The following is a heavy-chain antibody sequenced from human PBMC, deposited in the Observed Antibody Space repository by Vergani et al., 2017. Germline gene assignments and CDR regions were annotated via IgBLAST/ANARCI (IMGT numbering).Heavy chain of an antibody. CDR2: IWYDGSNK. CDR1: GFRFSSYG. D-gene: IGHD3-16*01. V-gene: IGHV3-33*03. CDR3: AKHFRGWGIDY. J-gene: IGHJ4*02. Sequence: QVQLVESGGGVVQPGRSLRLSCAASGFRFSSYGMNWVRQAPGKGLEWVAVIWYDGSNKYYADSVKGRFTLSRDFSKNTLYLQMNSLRTDDTATYYCAKHFRGWGIDYWGQGTQVIVSS.